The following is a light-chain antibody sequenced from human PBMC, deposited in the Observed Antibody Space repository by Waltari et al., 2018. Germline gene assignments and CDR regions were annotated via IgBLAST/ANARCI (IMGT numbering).Light chain of an antibody. CDR2: GSS. V-gene: IGKV3-15*01. CDR1: KSVSSN. CDR3: QQYNNWPRT. J-gene: IGKJ1*01. Sequence: DIVMTQSPATLSVSPGESATTSCRARKSVSSNLAWYQQKPGQAPRLLIYGSSTRAAVIPTRFSGSGSGKEFTLTISSLQSEDFAVYCCQQYNNWPRTFGQGTKVEIK.